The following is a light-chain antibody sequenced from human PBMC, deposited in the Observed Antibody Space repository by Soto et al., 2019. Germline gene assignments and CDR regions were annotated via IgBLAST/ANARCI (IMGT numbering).Light chain of an antibody. CDR2: EVS. J-gene: IGLJ2*01. V-gene: IGLV2-14*01. CDR1: SSDVGGYNY. CDR3: TSYTSRSNIVV. Sequence: QSALTQPASVSGSPGQSITISCTGTSSDVGGYNYVSWYQQHPGNAPKLMIYEVSNRPSGVSNRFSGCKSGNTASLTISGLQAEDEADYYCTSYTSRSNIVVFGGGTKLTVL.